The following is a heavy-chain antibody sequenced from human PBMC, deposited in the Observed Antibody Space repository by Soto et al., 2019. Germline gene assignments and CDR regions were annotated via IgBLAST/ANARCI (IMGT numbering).Heavy chain of an antibody. CDR2: TYYKSKWNN. V-gene: IGHV6-1*01. Sequence: PSQTLSVTCAISGGSVSSNIAGWNCIRQSPSRGLEWLGRTYYKSKWNNDYALSVKSRITINPDTSKNQFSLHLYSVTPEDTAVYYCTGINWFRGMDVWGQGTTVTVSS. J-gene: IGHJ6*01. CDR1: GGSVSSNIAG. CDR3: TGINWFRGMDV. D-gene: IGHD3-10*01.